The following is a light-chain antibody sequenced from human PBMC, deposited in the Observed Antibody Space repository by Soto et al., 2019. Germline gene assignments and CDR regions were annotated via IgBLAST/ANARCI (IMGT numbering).Light chain of an antibody. Sequence: QSALTQPASVSGSPGQSITISCTGTSSDVGGSNYVSWYQHHPGKAPKLMIYEVSNRPSGVSSRFSGSKSGNTASLTISGLQAEDEADYYCSSYTSGSTVFGGGTKLTVL. CDR3: SSYTSGSTV. V-gene: IGLV2-14*01. CDR2: EVS. CDR1: SSDVGGSNY. J-gene: IGLJ3*02.